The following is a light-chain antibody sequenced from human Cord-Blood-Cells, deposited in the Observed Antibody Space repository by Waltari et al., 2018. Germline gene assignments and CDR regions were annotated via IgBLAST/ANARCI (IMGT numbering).Light chain of an antibody. V-gene: IGLV1-44*01. J-gene: IGLJ2*01. CDR2: SNK. CDR3: AAWDDSLNGVV. CDR1: SSNIGSNT. Sequence: QSVLTQPPSASGTPGQRVTISCSGSSSNIGSNTVNWYQQLPGTAPKLLIYSNKQRPSGVPDRFSGSKSGTSASLAISGLQSEDEAYYYCAAWDDSLNGVVFGGGTKLTVL.